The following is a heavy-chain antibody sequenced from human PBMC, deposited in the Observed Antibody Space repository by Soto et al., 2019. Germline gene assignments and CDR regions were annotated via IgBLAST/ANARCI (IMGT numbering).Heavy chain of an antibody. V-gene: IGHV4-59*01. CDR2: IYYSGST. Sequence: SDTLSLTCTVSGGSISSYYWSWIRQPPGKGLEWIGYIYYSGSTNYNPSLKSRVTISVDTSKNQFSLKLSSVTAADTAVYYCAKQDYDSSSILSLDYWGQGTLVTVSS. D-gene: IGHD3-22*01. J-gene: IGHJ4*02. CDR3: AKQDYDSSSILSLDY. CDR1: GGSISSYY.